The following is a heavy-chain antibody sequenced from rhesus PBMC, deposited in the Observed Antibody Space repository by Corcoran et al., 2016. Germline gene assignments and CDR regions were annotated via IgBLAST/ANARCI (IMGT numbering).Heavy chain of an antibody. J-gene: IGHJ4*01. D-gene: IGHD6-31*01. V-gene: IGHV4S10*01. CDR2: IYASSTST. CDR3: ARTYSSGWY. Sequence: QVQLQESGPGVVKPSETLSLTCAVSGGSISDSYRRSWIRQPPGKGLEWIGYIYASSTSTNYNPSLKSRVTISRAPSKNQFSLKLSSVTAADTAVYYCARTYSSGWYWGQGVLVTVSS. CDR1: GGSISDSYR.